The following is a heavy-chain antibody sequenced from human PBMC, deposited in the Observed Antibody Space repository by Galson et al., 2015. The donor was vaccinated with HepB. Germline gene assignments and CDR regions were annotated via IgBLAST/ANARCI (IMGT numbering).Heavy chain of an antibody. V-gene: IGHV1-69*13. Sequence: SVKVSCKASGGTFSSYAISWVRQAPGQGLEWMGGIIPIFGTANYAQKFQGRVTITADESTSTAYMELSSLRSEDTAVYYCARGGTAMMYNWFDPWGQGTLVTVSS. CDR1: GGTFSSYA. D-gene: IGHD5-18*01. CDR3: ARGGTAMMYNWFDP. CDR2: IIPIFGTA. J-gene: IGHJ5*02.